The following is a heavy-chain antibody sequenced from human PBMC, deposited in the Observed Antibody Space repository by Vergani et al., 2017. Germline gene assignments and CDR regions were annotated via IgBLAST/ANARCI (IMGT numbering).Heavy chain of an antibody. J-gene: IGHJ6*02. Sequence: QVQLVESGGGVVQPGRSLRLSCAASGFTFSSYGMHWVRQAPGKGLEWVAVIWYDGSNKYYADSVKGRFTISRDNSKNTLYLQMNSLRAEDTAVYYCAREYCSSTSFYKYIGITSGYYYYYYGMDVWGQGTTVTVSS. CDR1: GFTFSSYG. CDR3: AREYCSSTSFYKYIGITSGYYYYYYGMDV. D-gene: IGHD2-2*02. CDR2: IWYDGSNK. V-gene: IGHV3-33*01.